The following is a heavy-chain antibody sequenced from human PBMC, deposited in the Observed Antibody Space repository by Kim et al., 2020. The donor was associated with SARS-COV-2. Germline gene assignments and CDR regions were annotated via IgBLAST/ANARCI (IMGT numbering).Heavy chain of an antibody. V-gene: IGHV1-69*01. J-gene: IGHJ3*02. D-gene: IGHD3-16*01. Sequence: AQKFQGRVTITADESTSTAYMELSSLRSEDTAVYYCARYYDYIWGSYAFDIWGQGTMVTVSS. CDR3: ARYYDYIWGSYAFDI.